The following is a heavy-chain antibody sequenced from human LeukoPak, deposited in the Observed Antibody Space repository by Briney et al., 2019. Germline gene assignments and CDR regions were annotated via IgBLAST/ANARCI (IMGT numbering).Heavy chain of an antibody. CDR1: GYSFTSYW. J-gene: IGHJ4*02. D-gene: IGHD5-18*01. CDR3: ARGTGYSYGSYYFDY. CDR2: IYPGDSDT. V-gene: IGHV5-51*01. Sequence: GESLKISCKGSGYSFTSYWIGWVRQMPGKGLEWMGIIYPGDSDTRYSPSFQGQVTISADKSISTAYLQWSSLKASDTAMYYCARGTGYSYGSYYFDYWGQGTLVTVSS.